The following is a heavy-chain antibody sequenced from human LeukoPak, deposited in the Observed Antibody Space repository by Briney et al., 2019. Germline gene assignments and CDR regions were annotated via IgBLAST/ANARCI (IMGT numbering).Heavy chain of an antibody. D-gene: IGHD6-13*01. J-gene: IGHJ6*03. CDR3: ARAHEQQLVFYMDV. CDR2: IRSKANSYAT. V-gene: IGHV3-73*01. Sequence: GGSLRLSCAASGFTFSGSAMHWVRQASGKGLEWVGRIRSKANSYATAYAASVKGRFTISRDDSKNTAYLQMNSLRAEDTAVYYCARAHEQQLVFYMDVWGKGTTVTVSS. CDR1: GFTFSGSA.